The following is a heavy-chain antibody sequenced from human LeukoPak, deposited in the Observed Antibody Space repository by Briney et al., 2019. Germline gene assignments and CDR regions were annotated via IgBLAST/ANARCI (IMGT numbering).Heavy chain of an antibody. J-gene: IGHJ6*02. CDR2: ISSSGGAI. D-gene: IGHD3-16*01. CDR3: GGSATAHTHSYYVMDV. Sequence: GGSLRLSCAASGFTFSSYEMNWVRQAPGKGLEWVSYISSSGGAIYYADSVKGRFTISRDNAKNSLYLQMNSLRAEDTAVYYCGGSATAHTHSYYVMDVWGQGTTVTVSS. CDR1: GFTFSSYE. V-gene: IGHV3-48*03.